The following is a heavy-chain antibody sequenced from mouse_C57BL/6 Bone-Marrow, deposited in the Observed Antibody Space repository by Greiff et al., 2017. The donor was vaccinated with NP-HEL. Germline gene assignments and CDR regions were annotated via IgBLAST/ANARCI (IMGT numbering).Heavy chain of an antibody. V-gene: IGHV5-6*01. CDR3: APAWFAY. J-gene: IGHJ3*01. CDR1: GFTFSSYG. Sequence: EVHLVESGGDLVKPGGSLKLSCAASGFTFSSYGMSWVRQTPDKRLEWVATISSGGSYTYYPDSVKGRFTISRGNAKNTLYLQMSSLKSEDTAMYYCAPAWFAYWGQGTLVTVSA. CDR2: ISSGGSYT.